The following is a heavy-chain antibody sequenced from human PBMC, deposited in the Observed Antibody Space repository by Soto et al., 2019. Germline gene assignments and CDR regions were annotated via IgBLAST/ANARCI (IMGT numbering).Heavy chain of an antibody. CDR1: GGSISSGDYY. V-gene: IGHV4-30-4*01. CDR3: ARIVATIVPNWFDP. J-gene: IGHJ5*02. D-gene: IGHD5-12*01. CDR2: IYYSGST. Sequence: SETLSLTCTVSGGSISSGDYYWIWVRQSPGKGLEWIGYIYYSGSTYYNPSLKSRVTISVDTSKNQFSLKLSSVTAADTAVYYCARIVATIVPNWFDPWGQGTLVTVSS.